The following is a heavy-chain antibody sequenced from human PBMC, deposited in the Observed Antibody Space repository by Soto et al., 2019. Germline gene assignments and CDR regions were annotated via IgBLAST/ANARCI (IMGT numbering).Heavy chain of an antibody. CDR1: GFTVSSNY. V-gene: IGHV3-53*04. J-gene: IGHJ4*02. D-gene: IGHD2-15*01. CDR2: IYSGGST. Sequence: EVQLVESGGGLVQLGGSLRLSCAASGFTVSSNYMSWVRQAPGKGLEWVSVIYSGGSTYYADSVKGRFTISRHNSKNTLYLQMNSLRAEDTAVYYCARVKPYCSGGSCYSNDYWGQGTLVTVSS. CDR3: ARVKPYCSGGSCYSNDY.